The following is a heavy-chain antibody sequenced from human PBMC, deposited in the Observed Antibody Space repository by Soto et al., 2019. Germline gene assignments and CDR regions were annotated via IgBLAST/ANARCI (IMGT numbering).Heavy chain of an antibody. Sequence: EVQLLESGGGLVQPGGSLRLSCAASGFTFSSYAMSWVRQAPGKGLAWVSAISGGTSNTYYADSVKGRFTISRDNSKNTLYLQMNSLRAEDTAVYYCAKERWAAAGTPTLDYWGQGPLVTVSS. V-gene: IGHV3-23*01. CDR1: GFTFSSYA. D-gene: IGHD6-13*01. CDR3: AKERWAAAGTPTLDY. J-gene: IGHJ4*02. CDR2: ISGGTSNT.